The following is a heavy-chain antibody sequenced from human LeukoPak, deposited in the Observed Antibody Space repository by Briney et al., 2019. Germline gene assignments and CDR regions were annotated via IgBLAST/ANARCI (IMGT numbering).Heavy chain of an antibody. CDR2: IRSKAYGGTT. J-gene: IGHJ6*03. CDR1: GFTFGDYV. D-gene: IGHD4-11*01. Sequence: GGSLRLSCTASGFTFGDYVMSWFRQAPGKGLEWVGFIRSKAYGGTTEYAASVEGRFTISRDDSKSIAYLQMNSLKTEDTAVYYCTRYGKPYYSDYDGYYYYYMDVWGKGTTVTVSS. V-gene: IGHV3-49*03. CDR3: TRYGKPYYSDYDGYYYYYMDV.